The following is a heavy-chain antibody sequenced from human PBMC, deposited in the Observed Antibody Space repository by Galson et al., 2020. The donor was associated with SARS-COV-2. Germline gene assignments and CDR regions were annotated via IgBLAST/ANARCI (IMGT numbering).Heavy chain of an antibody. CDR1: GGSFSGYY. V-gene: IGHV4-34*01. CDR2: INHSGST. J-gene: IGHJ6*02. D-gene: IGHD6-19*01. Sequence: SETLSLTCAVYGGSFSGYYWSWIRQPPGKGLEWIGEINHSGSTNYNPSLKSRVTISVDTSKNQFSLKLSSVTAADTAVYYCSSGWLHYYYYGMDVWGQGTTVTVSS. CDR3: SSGWLHYYYYGMDV.